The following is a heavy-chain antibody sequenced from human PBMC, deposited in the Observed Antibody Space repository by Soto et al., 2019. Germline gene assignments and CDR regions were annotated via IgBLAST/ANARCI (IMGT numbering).Heavy chain of an antibody. V-gene: IGHV3-9*01. CDR2: ISWNGDNI. Sequence: DVQLVESGGGLVQPGRSLRLSCAASGFTFDDYAMHWVRQAPGKGLEWVSGISWNGDNIGYAGSVKGRFTISRDNAKNSLYLQMNSLRAEDTALYYCAKSGTRSYYYYYYMDVWGKGTTVTVSS. J-gene: IGHJ6*03. CDR3: AKSGTRSYYYYYYMDV. D-gene: IGHD1-26*01. CDR1: GFTFDDYA.